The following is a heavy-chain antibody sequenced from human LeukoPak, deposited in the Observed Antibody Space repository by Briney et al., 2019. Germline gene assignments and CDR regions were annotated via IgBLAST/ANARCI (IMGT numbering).Heavy chain of an antibody. J-gene: IGHJ3*02. Sequence: PGGSLRLSCAASGFIFTSYGMHWVREAPGRGLEWVAFIRFDGTRAYYSDSVKGRFTVARDNSKNTLYLQMNSLRVEDTAVYYCAKVSVVMVNDAFDIWGQGTMVIVSS. V-gene: IGHV3-30*02. CDR2: IRFDGTRA. CDR1: GFIFTSYG. D-gene: IGHD3-22*01. CDR3: AKVSVVMVNDAFDI.